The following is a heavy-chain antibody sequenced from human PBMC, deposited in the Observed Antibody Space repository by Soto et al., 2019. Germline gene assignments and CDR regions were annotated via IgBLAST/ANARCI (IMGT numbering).Heavy chain of an antibody. Sequence: EVQLVESGGGLVQPGGSLKLSCAASGFTFSGSAMHWVRQASGRGLEWVGRIRSKANNYAPAYAASLKGRFTISRDDAKNTVYLQMNSLKSEDTAVYYCSRGIGVAEATWGQGTLVTDST. CDR2: IRSKANNYAP. J-gene: IGHJ4*02. V-gene: IGHV3-73*01. D-gene: IGHD6-13*01. CDR1: GFTFSGSA. CDR3: SRGIGVAEAT.